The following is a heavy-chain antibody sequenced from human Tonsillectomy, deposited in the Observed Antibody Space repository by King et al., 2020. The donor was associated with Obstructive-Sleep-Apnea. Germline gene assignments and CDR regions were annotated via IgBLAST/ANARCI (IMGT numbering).Heavy chain of an antibody. CDR2: ISDDGGNK. Sequence: VQLVESGGGVVQPGRSLRLSCGASGLTFNTYAMHWVRQAPGKGLEWVAFISDDGGNKYYADSVKGRFTISRDNSKNTVSLQMNGLRADDTAVYYCAREDNYGSGNYYKSFDSWGQGTLVTVFS. CDR3: AREDNYGSGNYYKSFDS. V-gene: IGHV3-30*04. D-gene: IGHD3-10*01. J-gene: IGHJ4*02. CDR1: GLTFNTYA.